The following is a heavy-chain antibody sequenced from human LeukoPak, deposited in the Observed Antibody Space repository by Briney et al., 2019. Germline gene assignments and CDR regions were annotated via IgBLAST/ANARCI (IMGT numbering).Heavy chain of an antibody. Sequence: SGGSLRLSCAASGFTLSSYSMTWVRQVPGKGLEWVSSLSSSAAYINSADSVKGRFTSSRDSANYSLYLQMDRLRVDETAVYYCARDRLSSGWLTDFWGLGTLVTVSS. CDR1: GFTLSSYS. J-gene: IGHJ4*02. D-gene: IGHD6-19*01. V-gene: IGHV3-21*01. CDR2: LSSSAAYI. CDR3: ARDRLSSGWLTDF.